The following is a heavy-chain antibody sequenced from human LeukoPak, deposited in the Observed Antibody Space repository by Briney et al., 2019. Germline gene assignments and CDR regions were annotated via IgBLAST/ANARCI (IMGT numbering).Heavy chain of an antibody. CDR3: ARRYSSYDYDAFDI. D-gene: IGHD5-12*01. CDR1: GGSISSYY. J-gene: IGHJ3*02. V-gene: IGHV4-4*09. Sequence: SETQSLTCTVAGGSISSYYWSWIRQPPGKGLEWIGYVYTSGSTTYNPSLKSRVTISVDTSKNQFSLKLSSVTAADTAVYYCARRYSSYDYDAFDIWGQGTMVTVSS. CDR2: VYTSGST.